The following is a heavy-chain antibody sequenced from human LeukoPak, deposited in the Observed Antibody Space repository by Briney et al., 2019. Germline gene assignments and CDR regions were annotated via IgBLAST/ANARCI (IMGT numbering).Heavy chain of an antibody. CDR1: GYTFGDYA. D-gene: IGHD2-2*02. J-gene: IGHJ4*02. CDR3: TKYTAYYFHY. Sequence: GGALRLSCTTSGYTFGDYAMSWFRQAPGKGLEWVGFIRNKAYGETTEYAASVKGRFTISRDDSKSIAYLQMNSLRIEDTAVYYCTKYTAYYFHYWGQGILVSVSS. CDR2: IRNKAYGETT. V-gene: IGHV3-49*03.